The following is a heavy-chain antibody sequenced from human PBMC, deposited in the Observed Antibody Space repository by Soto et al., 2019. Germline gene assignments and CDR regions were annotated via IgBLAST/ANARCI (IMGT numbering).Heavy chain of an antibody. Sequence: ASVKVSCKASGYTFTGYDMHWVRQAPGQGLEWMGWINPNSGGTNYAQKFQGWVTMTRDTSISTAYMELSRLRSDDTAVYYCARSHCSSISCYVGSWDYWAQGTLVTVSS. CDR1: GYTFTGYD. CDR3: ARSHCSSISCYVGSWDY. J-gene: IGHJ4*02. V-gene: IGHV1-2*04. CDR2: INPNSGGT. D-gene: IGHD2-2*01.